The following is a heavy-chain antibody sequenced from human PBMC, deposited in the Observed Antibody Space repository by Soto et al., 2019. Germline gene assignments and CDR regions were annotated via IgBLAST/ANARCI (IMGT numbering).Heavy chain of an antibody. V-gene: IGHV3-23*01. CDR3: GKGSYCSSTSWSSD. CDR2: ISGSGSST. CDR1: GFTFSSYA. D-gene: IGHD2-2*01. J-gene: IGHJ4*02. Sequence: GGSLRLSCAASGFTFSSYAMSCVRQAPGKGLEWVSAISGSGSSTYYADSVKGRFTISRDNSKNTLYLQMNNLRAEDTAVYYSGKGSYCSSTSWSSDWGQGTLVTVSS.